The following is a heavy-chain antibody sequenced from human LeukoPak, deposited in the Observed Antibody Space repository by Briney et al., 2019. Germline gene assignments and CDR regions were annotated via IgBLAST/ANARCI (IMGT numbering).Heavy chain of an antibody. J-gene: IGHJ4*02. Sequence: GGSLRLSCAASGFTFSSYAMHWVRQAPGKGLEYVSAISSNGGSTYYANSVKGRFTISRDTSKNTLYLQMNSLRDEDTAVHYCAKQLDSGNYYPTGDDYWGQGTLVTVSS. CDR2: ISSNGGST. D-gene: IGHD3-10*01. CDR1: GFTFSSYA. CDR3: AKQLDSGNYYPTGDDY. V-gene: IGHV3-64*01.